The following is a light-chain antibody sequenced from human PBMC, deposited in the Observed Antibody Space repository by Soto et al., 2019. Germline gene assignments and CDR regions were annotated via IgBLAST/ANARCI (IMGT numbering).Light chain of an antibody. J-gene: IGKJ1*01. CDR1: QTISSW. Sequence: DIQMTQSPSTLSGSAGDRVTITCRASQTISSWLAWYQQKPGKAPKLLIYKASTLKSGVPSRFSGSGSGTKFTLTISSLQPDDFATYYCQHYNSYSEAFGQGTKVDIK. CDR3: QHYNSYSEA. V-gene: IGKV1-5*03. CDR2: KAS.